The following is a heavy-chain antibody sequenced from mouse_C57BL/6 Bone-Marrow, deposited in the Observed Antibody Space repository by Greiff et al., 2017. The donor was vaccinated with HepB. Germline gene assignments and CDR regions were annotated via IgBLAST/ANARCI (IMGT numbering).Heavy chain of an antibody. CDR2: IRSKRSNYAT. D-gene: IGHD2-4*01. CDR3: VIDYDGDWYFDV. V-gene: IGHV10-3*01. J-gene: IGHJ1*03. CDR1: GFTFNTYA. Sequence: DVMLVESGGGLVQPQGSLKLSCAASGFTFNTYAMHWVRQAPGKGLEWVARIRSKRSNYATYYADSVKDRFTISRDDSQSMLYLQMNNLKTEDTAMYYCVIDYDGDWYFDVWGTGTTVTVSS.